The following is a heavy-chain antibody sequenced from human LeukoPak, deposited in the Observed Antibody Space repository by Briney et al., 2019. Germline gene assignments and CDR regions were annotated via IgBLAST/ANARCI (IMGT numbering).Heavy chain of an antibody. CDR1: GYTFTTYD. Sequence: GASVKVSCKASGYTFTTYDINWVRQATGQGLEWMGWMNPNSGNTGYAQKFQGRVTITRNTSISTAYMELSSLRSEDTAVYYCARDSSVDWFDPWGQGTLVTVSS. CDR2: MNPNSGNT. J-gene: IGHJ5*02. D-gene: IGHD2-15*01. V-gene: IGHV1-8*01. CDR3: ARDSSVDWFDP.